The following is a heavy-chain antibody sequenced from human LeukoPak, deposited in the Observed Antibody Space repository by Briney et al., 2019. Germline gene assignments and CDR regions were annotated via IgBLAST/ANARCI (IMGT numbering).Heavy chain of an antibody. CDR3: AKSVLNLKLCSDY. J-gene: IGHJ4*02. D-gene: IGHD3-10*02. Sequence: GGSLRLSCAASGFTFSTYGIHWVRQAPGKGLEWVAPISSDGSNKYYADSVKGRFTISRDNSRNTLYLQMNSLRAEDTAVYYCAKSVLNLKLCSDYWGQGTLVTVSS. V-gene: IGHV3-30*18. CDR1: GFTFSTYG. CDR2: ISSDGSNK.